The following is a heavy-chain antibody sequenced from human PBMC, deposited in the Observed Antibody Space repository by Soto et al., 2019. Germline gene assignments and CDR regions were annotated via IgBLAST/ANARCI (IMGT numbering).Heavy chain of an antibody. CDR3: AKDNGYDSSGYGAPNAFDI. D-gene: IGHD3-22*01. CDR1: GYTFTSYG. Sequence: GASVKVSCKASGYTFTSYGISWVRQAPGQGLEWMGWISAYNGNTNYAQKLQGRVTMTTDTSTSTAYMELRSLRSDDTAVYYCAKDNGYDSSGYGAPNAFDIWGQGTMVTVSS. V-gene: IGHV1-18*01. J-gene: IGHJ3*02. CDR2: ISAYNGNT.